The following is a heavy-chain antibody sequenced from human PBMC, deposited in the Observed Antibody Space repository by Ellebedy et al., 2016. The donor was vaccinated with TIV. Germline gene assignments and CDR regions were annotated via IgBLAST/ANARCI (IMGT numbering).Heavy chain of an antibody. Sequence: GESLKISCAVSGFPFSSYNMNWIRQAPGKGLEWVSAVNSVSTSMFYADSVKGRFTGSRDNAKNSLYLQMNNLWAEDTAVYYCARDFDTAPMKTIFDYWGHGTLVTVSS. D-gene: IGHD5-18*01. CDR1: GFPFSSYN. CDR3: ARDFDTAPMKTIFDY. J-gene: IGHJ4*01. V-gene: IGHV3-21*01. CDR2: VNSVSTSM.